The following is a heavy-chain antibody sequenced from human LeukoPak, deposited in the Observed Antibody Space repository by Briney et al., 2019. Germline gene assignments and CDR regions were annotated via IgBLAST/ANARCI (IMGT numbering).Heavy chain of an antibody. J-gene: IGHJ6*02. D-gene: IGHD6-13*01. Sequence: SVKVSCKASGGTFSSYAISWVRQAPGQGLEWMGGIIPIFGTANYAQKLQGRVTITTDESTSTAYMELSSLRSADTAVYYCARPSIAAAGTYDYYYYGMDVWGQGTTVTVSS. CDR3: ARPSIAAAGTYDYYYYGMDV. CDR2: IIPIFGTA. V-gene: IGHV1-69*05. CDR1: GGTFSSYA.